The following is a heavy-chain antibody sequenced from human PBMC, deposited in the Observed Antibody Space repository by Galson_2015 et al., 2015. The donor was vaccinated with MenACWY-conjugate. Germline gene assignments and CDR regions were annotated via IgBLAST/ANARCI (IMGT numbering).Heavy chain of an antibody. CDR2: IKSQTDGGKI. CDR3: TTHKPDSWGGLLFHFYMDV. V-gene: IGHV3-15*01. D-gene: IGHD2-21*01. J-gene: IGHJ6*03. CDR1: AFTFSNAY. Sequence: SLRLSCAGSAFTFSNAYMSWVRQAPGKGLEWVGRIKSQTDGGKIDYAAPVKGRFTISRDDSKNTLYLQMNSLKTEDTAVYYCTTHKPDSWGGLLFHFYMDVWGKGTTVTVSS.